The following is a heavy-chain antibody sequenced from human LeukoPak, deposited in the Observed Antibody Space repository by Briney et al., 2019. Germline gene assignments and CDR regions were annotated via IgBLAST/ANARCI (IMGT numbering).Heavy chain of an antibody. J-gene: IGHJ4*02. Sequence: SETLSLTCAVYGGSFSGYYWSWIRQPPGKGLEWIGEIHHSRSTNYDPSLKSRVTISVDTSKNQFSLKSSSVTAADTAVYYCARDVDGLIDYWGREPWSPSPQ. CDR2: IHHSRST. CDR1: GGSFSGYY. D-gene: IGHD3-16*01. CDR3: ARDVDGLIDY. V-gene: IGHV4-34*01.